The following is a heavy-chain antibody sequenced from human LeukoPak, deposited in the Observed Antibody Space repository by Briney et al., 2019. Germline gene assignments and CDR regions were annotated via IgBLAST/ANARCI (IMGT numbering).Heavy chain of an antibody. CDR1: GYSFTSYW. CDR3: TRLDGSSWVSGMDV. Sequence: PGESLKISCKGSGYSFTSYWVAWVRQMPGKGLEWMGIIYPRDSDTRYSPSFQGQVTISVDKSINTAYLQWSSLKASDTAMYYCTRLDGSSWVSGMDVWGEGTTVTVSP. J-gene: IGHJ6*01. V-gene: IGHV5-51*01. CDR2: IYPRDSDT. D-gene: IGHD6-13*01.